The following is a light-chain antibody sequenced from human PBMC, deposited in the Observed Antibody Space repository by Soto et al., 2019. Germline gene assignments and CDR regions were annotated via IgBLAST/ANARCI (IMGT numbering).Light chain of an antibody. CDR1: SSNIGSNA. J-gene: IGLJ3*02. CDR2: NTN. CDR3: AAWDDRMNGRV. Sequence: QSVLTQPPSASGTPGQRVTISCSGSSSNIGSNAVNWYRQLPGTAPKVVIYNTNQRPSGVPDRFSGSKSGTSASLAISGLQSEDEADYYCAAWDDRMNGRVFGGGTKLTVL. V-gene: IGLV1-44*01.